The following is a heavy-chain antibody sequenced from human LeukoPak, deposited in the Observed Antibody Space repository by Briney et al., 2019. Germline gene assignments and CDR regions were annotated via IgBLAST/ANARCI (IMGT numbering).Heavy chain of an antibody. J-gene: IGHJ5*01. CDR2: IYPGDSDT. CDR3: ARRADYYGLFES. V-gene: IGHV5-51*01. CDR1: GYTFTNYW. Sequence: GESLKISFKGSGYTFTNYWIAWVRQMPGKGLEWMGIIYPGDSDTRYSPSFQGQITISADKSINTAYLQWSSLKASDTAMYYCARRADYYGLFESWGQGTLVTVSS. D-gene: IGHD3-10*01.